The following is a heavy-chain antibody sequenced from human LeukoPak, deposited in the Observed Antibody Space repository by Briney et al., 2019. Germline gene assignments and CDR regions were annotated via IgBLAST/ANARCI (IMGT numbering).Heavy chain of an antibody. J-gene: IGHJ6*02. CDR1: GFTFSNYW. CDR2: INRDGSER. V-gene: IGHV3-7*03. CDR3: ARRNAMGV. Sequence: GGSLRLSCAASGFTFSNYWMTWVRQAPGKGLEWVANINRDGSERYYVDSVKGRFTISRDDAKSSLYLQMNSLRAEDTAVYYCARRNAMGVWGQGTTVIVFS.